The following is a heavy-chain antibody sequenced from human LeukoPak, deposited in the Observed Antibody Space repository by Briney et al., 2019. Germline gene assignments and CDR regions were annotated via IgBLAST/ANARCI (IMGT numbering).Heavy chain of an antibody. V-gene: IGHV4-4*07. Sequence: PSETLSLTCTVSGGSISNYCWSWIRQPVGKGLEWIGRIYSSGSTNYNPSLKSRVTMSVDTSKTQFSLKLTSVTAADTAVYYCARGVYGSGDYWGQGTLVTVSS. D-gene: IGHD3-10*01. CDR2: IYSSGST. CDR3: ARGVYGSGDY. J-gene: IGHJ4*02. CDR1: GGSISNYC.